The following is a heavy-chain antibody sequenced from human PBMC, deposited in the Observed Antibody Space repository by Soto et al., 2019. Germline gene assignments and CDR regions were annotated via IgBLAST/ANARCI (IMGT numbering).Heavy chain of an antibody. CDR1: GGTFSSYA. Sequence: QVQLVQSGAEVKKPGSSVKVSCKASGGTFSSYAISWVRQAPGQGLEWMGGIIPIFGTANYAQKFQARVTITADESTRTAYMELSSMRSEDTAVYYCARFRDGYNGFDYWGQGTQVTVSS. CDR3: ARFRDGYNGFDY. CDR2: IIPIFGTA. J-gene: IGHJ4*02. V-gene: IGHV1-69*01. D-gene: IGHD5-12*01.